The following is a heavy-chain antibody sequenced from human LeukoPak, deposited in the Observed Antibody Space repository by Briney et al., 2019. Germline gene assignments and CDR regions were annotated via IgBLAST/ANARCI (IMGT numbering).Heavy chain of an antibody. V-gene: IGHV3-73*01. D-gene: IGHD1-26*01. CDR2: IRSKVKSDAT. CDR3: TTSQPVGGNDGSDI. J-gene: IGHJ3*02. Sequence: GGSLKLSCEASGFSLSDSALHWVRQASGKGLEWVGRIRSKVKSDATAYAESVRGRFTISRDDSKNTAYLQMNSLKIEDPAVYYCTTSQPVGGNDGSDIGGQGTMVIVSS. CDR1: GFSLSDSA.